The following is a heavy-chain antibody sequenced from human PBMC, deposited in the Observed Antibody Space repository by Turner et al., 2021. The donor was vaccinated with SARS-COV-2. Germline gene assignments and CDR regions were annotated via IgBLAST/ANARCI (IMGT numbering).Heavy chain of an antibody. CDR1: GFTFDDYA. V-gene: IGHV3-9*01. CDR3: AKDRGYDILTGYSPYFDY. D-gene: IGHD3-9*01. Sequence: VQLVESGGGVVQPGRSLRLSCAASGFTFDDYAMHWVRQAPGKGLEWVSGISWNSGSIGYADSVKGRFTMSRDNAKNSLYLQMNSLRAEDTALYYCAKDRGYDILTGYSPYFDYWGQGTLVTVSS. J-gene: IGHJ4*02. CDR2: ISWNSGSI.